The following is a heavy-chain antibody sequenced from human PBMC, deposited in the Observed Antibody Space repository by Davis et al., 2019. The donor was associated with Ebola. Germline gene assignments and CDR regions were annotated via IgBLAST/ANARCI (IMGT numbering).Heavy chain of an antibody. CDR3: ARRLWYSSTSNWYFDL. J-gene: IGHJ2*01. Sequence: PSETLSLTCSVYGGSLSGYYWSWIRQPPGKGLGWIGEINHVGSTNYNPSLKSRVIISVDTSKKQFSLKLSSVTAADTAVYYCARRLWYSSTSNWYFDLWGRGTLVTVSS. V-gene: IGHV4-34*01. CDR1: GGSLSGYY. D-gene: IGHD6-13*01. CDR2: INHVGST.